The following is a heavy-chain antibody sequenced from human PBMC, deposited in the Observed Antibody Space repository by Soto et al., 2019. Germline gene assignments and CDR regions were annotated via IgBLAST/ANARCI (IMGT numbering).Heavy chain of an antibody. J-gene: IGHJ6*03. V-gene: IGHV4-31*03. CDR2: ISHSGST. CDR1: GGSISSAAYY. Sequence: SETLSLTCTVSGGSISSAAYYWSWIRQHPGKGLEWIGYISHSGSTYYNPSLKSRVIISVDTSKNQFSLSLTSVTAADTAVYYCARGRDSYGRVRWGGYYYYYMDVWSKGTTVTVSS. CDR3: ARGRDSYGRVRWGGYYYYYMDV. D-gene: IGHD5-18*01.